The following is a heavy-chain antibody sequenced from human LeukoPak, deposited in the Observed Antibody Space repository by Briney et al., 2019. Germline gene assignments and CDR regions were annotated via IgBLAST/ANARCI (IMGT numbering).Heavy chain of an antibody. CDR2: ISPSGGST. Sequence: ASVKVSCKAFGYTFTSNYMHWVRQAPGQGPEWMGVISPSGGSTTYAQKLQGRVTMTTDTSTSTAYMELSRLRSDDTAVYYCARDLGSTYYYYYMDVWGKGTTVTVSS. CDR3: ARDLGSTYYYYYMDV. D-gene: IGHD1-26*01. J-gene: IGHJ6*03. V-gene: IGHV1-46*01. CDR1: GYTFTSNY.